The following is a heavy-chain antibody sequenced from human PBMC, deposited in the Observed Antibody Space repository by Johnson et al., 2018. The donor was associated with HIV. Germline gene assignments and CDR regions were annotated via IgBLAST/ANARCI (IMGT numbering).Heavy chain of an antibody. CDR1: GFTFSSYA. D-gene: IGHD1-26*01. Sequence: QVHLVESGGGVVQPGRSLRLSCVASGFTFSSYAMHWVRQAPGKGLEWVAVISYDGSNKYYADSVKGRFTISRDNAKNSLYLQVNSLRAEDTAVYYCARSYSRWDDVFDIWGQGTMVTVSS. CDR2: ISYDGSNK. V-gene: IGHV3-30*04. J-gene: IGHJ3*02. CDR3: ARSYSRWDDVFDI.